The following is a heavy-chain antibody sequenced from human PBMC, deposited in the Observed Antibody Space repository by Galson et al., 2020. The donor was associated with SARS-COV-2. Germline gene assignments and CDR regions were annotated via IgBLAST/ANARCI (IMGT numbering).Heavy chain of an antibody. CDR1: GYTFTNYY. J-gene: IGHJ6*03. CDR3: ARAEGVDTAVSNSYYVYMDV. D-gene: IGHD5-18*01. Sequence: GESPKISCKASGYTFTNYYMHWVRQAPGQGLEWMGLINPSGVNTYYAQHFQGRVTMIRDTSPSTVYMELRSLRSEDTAVYYRARAEGVDTAVSNSYYVYMDVWGKGTTVTV. V-gene: IGHV1-46*01. CDR2: INPSGVNT.